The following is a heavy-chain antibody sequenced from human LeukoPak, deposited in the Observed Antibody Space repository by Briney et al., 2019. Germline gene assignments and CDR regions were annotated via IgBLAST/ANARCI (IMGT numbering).Heavy chain of an antibody. J-gene: IGHJ4*02. CDR1: GYSFTSYR. CDR2: IYPGDSDT. V-gene: IGHV5-51*01. Sequence: GESLKISCKGSGYSFTSYRIGWVRQMPGKGLEWMGIIYPGDSDTRYSPSFQGQVTISADKSISTAYLQWSSLKASDTAMYYCASSYYYGSGSYLGYFDYWGQGTLVTVSS. D-gene: IGHD3-10*01. CDR3: ASSYYYGSGSYLGYFDY.